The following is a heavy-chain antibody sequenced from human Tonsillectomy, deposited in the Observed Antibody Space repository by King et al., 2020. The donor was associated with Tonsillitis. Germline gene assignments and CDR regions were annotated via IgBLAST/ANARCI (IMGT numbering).Heavy chain of an antibody. D-gene: IGHD3-16*01. J-gene: IGHJ4*02. CDR3: AKDLVGAAFDY. Sequence: VQLVESGGGVVQPGTSLRLSCTASGFTFSAFGLHWVRQAPGNGLEGVALISYDGSKTYYADSVKGRFTISRDNSKNTLNLRMNSLRPDDTAVYYCAKDLVGAAFDYWGQGTLVTVSS. V-gene: IGHV3-30*18. CDR2: ISYDGSKT. CDR1: GFTFSAFG.